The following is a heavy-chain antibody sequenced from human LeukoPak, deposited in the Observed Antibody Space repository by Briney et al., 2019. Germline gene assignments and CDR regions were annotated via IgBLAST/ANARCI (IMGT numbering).Heavy chain of an antibody. Sequence: SETLSLTCTVSGGSISSYYWSWVRQSPGKGLEWIGYIYYSGNTNSNPSLKSRVTISADTSKNQFSLKMTSVTAADTAIYYCARSFDKSVAGKYYFDYWGQGTLVTVSS. CDR1: GGSISSYY. D-gene: IGHD6-19*01. CDR3: ARSFDKSVAGKYYFDY. V-gene: IGHV4-59*01. J-gene: IGHJ4*02. CDR2: IYYSGNT.